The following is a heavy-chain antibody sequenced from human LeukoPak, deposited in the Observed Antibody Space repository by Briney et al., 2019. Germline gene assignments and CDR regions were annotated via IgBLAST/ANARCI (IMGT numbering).Heavy chain of an antibody. CDR2: ISGSGGST. CDR1: GFTFSSYA. J-gene: IGHJ5*02. Sequence: PGGSLRLSCAASGFTFSSYAMSWVRQAPGKGLEWVSAISGSGGSTYYADSVKGRFTISRDNAKNSLYLQMNSLRAEDTAVYYCASLYGSGPNWFDPWGQGTLVTVSS. CDR3: ASLYGSGPNWFDP. D-gene: IGHD3-10*01. V-gene: IGHV3-23*01.